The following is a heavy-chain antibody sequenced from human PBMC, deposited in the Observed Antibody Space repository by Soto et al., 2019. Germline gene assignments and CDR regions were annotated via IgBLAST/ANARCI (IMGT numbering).Heavy chain of an antibody. CDR2: ISTSGGTT. J-gene: IGHJ4*02. V-gene: IGHV3-23*01. Sequence: EVQLLESGGGLVQPGGSLRLSCAASGFTFSSYAMSWVRQAPGKGLEWVSGISTSGGTTFYADSVKGRFTISRDNSKNTLYLQMNSLRAEDTAGYYCAKGMTDFCDSSGCSPIDYWGQGPLVTVSS. CDR1: GFTFSSYA. CDR3: AKGMTDFCDSSGCSPIDY. D-gene: IGHD3-22*01.